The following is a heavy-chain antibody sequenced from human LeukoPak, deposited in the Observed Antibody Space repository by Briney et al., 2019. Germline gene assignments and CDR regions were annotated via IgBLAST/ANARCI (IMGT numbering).Heavy chain of an antibody. CDR1: GFIFSSYA. Sequence: GGSLRLSCAASGFIFSSYAMYWVRQAPGKGLEWVSAISGRSDNTYYADSVRGRFTLSRDSSKNTLYLQMNSLRADDTAVYYCAKLGDFDFLTCYYVSDFLGQGTLVTVSS. V-gene: IGHV3-23*01. J-gene: IGHJ4*02. D-gene: IGHD3-9*01. CDR2: ISGRSDNT. CDR3: AKLGDFDFLTCYYVSDF.